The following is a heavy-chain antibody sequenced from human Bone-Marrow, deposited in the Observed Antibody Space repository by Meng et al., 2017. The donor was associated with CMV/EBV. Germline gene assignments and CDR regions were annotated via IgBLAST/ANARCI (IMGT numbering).Heavy chain of an antibody. V-gene: IGHV3-33*01. D-gene: IGHD4-11*01. CDR2: IWYDGNNK. J-gene: IGHJ4*02. CDR3: ARDRFDYLSPAAY. Sequence: GESLKISCSTSGFTFSSYGMHWVRQAPGKGLQWLSFIWYDGNNKYYTDSVRGRFTISRDNSKNTLYLQMNSLRAEDTAVYFCARDRFDYLSPAAYWGQGQLVNFYS. CDR1: GFTFSSYG.